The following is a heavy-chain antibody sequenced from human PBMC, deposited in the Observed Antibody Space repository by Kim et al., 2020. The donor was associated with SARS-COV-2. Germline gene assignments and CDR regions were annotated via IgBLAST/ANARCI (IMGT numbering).Heavy chain of an antibody. D-gene: IGHD1-26*01. CDR3: ARLSGSYPAGYFDY. Sequence: NPSLKSRVTISVDTSKNQFSLKLSSVTAADTAVYYCARLSGSYPAGYFDYWGQGTLVTVSS. J-gene: IGHJ4*02. V-gene: IGHV4-59*08.